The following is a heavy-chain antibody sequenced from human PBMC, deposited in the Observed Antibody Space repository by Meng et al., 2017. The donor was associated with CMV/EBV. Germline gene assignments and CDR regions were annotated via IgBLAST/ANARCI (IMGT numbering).Heavy chain of an antibody. D-gene: IGHD3-10*01. CDR1: GYTFTSYY. V-gene: IGHV1-46*01. Sequence: SCKASGYTFTSYYVHWVQQAPGQGLEWMGIINPSGGSTSYAQKFQGRVTMTRDTSTSTVYMELSSLRSEDTAVYYCARGGVFRGVILYWGQGTLVTVSS. CDR2: INPSGGST. J-gene: IGHJ4*02. CDR3: ARGGVFRGVILY.